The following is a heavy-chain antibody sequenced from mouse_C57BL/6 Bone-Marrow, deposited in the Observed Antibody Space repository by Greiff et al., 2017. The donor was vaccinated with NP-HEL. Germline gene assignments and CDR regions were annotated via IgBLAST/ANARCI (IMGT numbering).Heavy chain of an antibody. CDR3: ARHDYYDYDDWYFDV. CDR2: ISNGGGST. J-gene: IGHJ1*03. V-gene: IGHV5-12*01. D-gene: IGHD2-4*01. Sequence: EVQLVESGGGLVQPGGSLKLSCAASGFTFSDYYMYWVRQTPEKRLEWVAYISNGGGSTYSPDTVKGRFTISRDNAKNTLYLQMSRLKSEDTAMYYCARHDYYDYDDWYFDVWGTGTTVTVSS. CDR1: GFTFSDYY.